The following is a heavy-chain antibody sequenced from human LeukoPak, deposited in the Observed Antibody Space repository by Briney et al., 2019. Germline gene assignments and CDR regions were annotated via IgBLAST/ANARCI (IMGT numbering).Heavy chain of an antibody. CDR3: ATTATGHYFDY. CDR1: GFTFSSYW. Sequence: GGSLRLSCAASGFTFSSYWMSWVRQAPGKGLEWVAKIKQDGSEKYYVDSVKGRFTISRDNAKNSPYLQMNSLRAEDAAVYYCATTATGHYFDYWGQGTLVTVSS. D-gene: IGHD6-13*01. J-gene: IGHJ4*02. V-gene: IGHV3-7*01. CDR2: IKQDGSEK.